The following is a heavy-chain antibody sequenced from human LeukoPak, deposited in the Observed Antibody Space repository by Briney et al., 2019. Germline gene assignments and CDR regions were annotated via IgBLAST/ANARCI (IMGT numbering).Heavy chain of an antibody. Sequence: SETLSLTCTVSGGSISSSYWSWIRQPPGKGLEWIGYIHYSGSTNYNPSLKSRVTISVDTSKNQFSLKMNSVTGADTGVYYCARAGVAAAYYFDYWGQGTLVTVTS. D-gene: IGHD2-2*01. V-gene: IGHV4-59*01. J-gene: IGHJ4*02. CDR2: IHYSGST. CDR1: GGSISSSY. CDR3: ARAGVAAAYYFDY.